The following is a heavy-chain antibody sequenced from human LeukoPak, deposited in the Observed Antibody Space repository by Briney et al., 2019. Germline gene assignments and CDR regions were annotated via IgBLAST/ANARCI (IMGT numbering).Heavy chain of an antibody. CDR1: GFTLSSYS. V-gene: IGHV3-21*01. CDR3: VRGRYNYGYIFDY. CDR2: ISSSSSYI. J-gene: IGHJ4*02. D-gene: IGHD5-18*01. Sequence: GGSLRLSCAVSGFTLSSYSMNWVRQAPGKGLEWASSISSSSSYIYYADSGEGRFTISRDNAKNSLYLQVNSLRAEDTAVYYCVRGRYNYGYIFDYWGQGTLVTVPS.